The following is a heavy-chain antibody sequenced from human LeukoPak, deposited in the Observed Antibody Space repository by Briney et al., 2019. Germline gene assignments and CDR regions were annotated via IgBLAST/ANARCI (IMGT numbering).Heavy chain of an antibody. V-gene: IGHV3-64D*06. CDR3: VKDGSGSYYTYYFDY. CDR2: ISSNGGST. CDR1: GFTFSRYA. D-gene: IGHD3-10*01. Sequence: PGGSLRLSCSASGFTFSRYAMHWVRQAPGKGLEYVSAISSNGGSTYYADSVKGRFTISRDNFKNTLYLQMSSLRTEDTAVYYCVKDGSGSYYTYYFDYWGQGTLVTVSP. J-gene: IGHJ4*02.